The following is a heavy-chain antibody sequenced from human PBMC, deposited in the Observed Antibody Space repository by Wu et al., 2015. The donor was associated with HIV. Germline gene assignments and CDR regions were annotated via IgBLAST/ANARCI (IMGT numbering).Heavy chain of an antibody. V-gene: IGHV1-69*13. D-gene: IGHD3/OR15-3a*01. CDR2: IIPIFGTA. J-gene: IGHJ1*01. CDR1: GGTFSSYA. Sequence: QVQLVQSGAEVKKPGSSVKVSCKASGGTFSSYAISWVRQAPGQGLEWMGRIIPIFGTANYAQKFQGRVTITADESTSTAYMELSSLRSEDTAVYYCARDGVGWLPFRRAPRWVRGADGNAWSTVSSRVVHSALTRFPSSSCENFHH. CDR3: ARDGVGWLPFRRAPRWVRGADGNAWSTVSSRVVHSALTRFPSSSCENFHH.